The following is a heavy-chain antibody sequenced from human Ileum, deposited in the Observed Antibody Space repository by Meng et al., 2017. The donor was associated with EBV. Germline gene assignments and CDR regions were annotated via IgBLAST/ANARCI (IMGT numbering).Heavy chain of an antibody. Sequence: QPQGSVPGLVKASGTLSLPCTVVGGSISSSSYYWGWIRQPPGKGLEWIGMIYYSGNTYYNPSLKSRVTISVDTSKNQFSLRLSSVTAADAALYYCARQSDHYYGSGSYYDYWGQGTLVTVSS. J-gene: IGHJ4*02. V-gene: IGHV4-39*01. CDR1: GGSISSSSYY. D-gene: IGHD3-10*01. CDR2: IYYSGNT. CDR3: ARQSDHYYGSGSYYDY.